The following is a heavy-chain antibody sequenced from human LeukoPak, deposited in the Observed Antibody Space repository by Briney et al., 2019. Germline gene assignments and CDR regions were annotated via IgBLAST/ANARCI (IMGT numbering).Heavy chain of an antibody. CDR1: GFTFSSYG. CDR3: ARGGIAGRPVYYYYMDV. V-gene: IGHV3-21*01. D-gene: IGHD6-6*01. CDR2: ISAVSTYI. J-gene: IGHJ6*03. Sequence: PGGSLRLSCAASGFTFSSYGMHWVRQAPGKGLEWVSSISAVSTYIYYADSVKGRFTISRDNVEKAAYLELSGLTAHDTAIYYCARGGIAGRPVYYYYMDVWGKGTTVTVSS.